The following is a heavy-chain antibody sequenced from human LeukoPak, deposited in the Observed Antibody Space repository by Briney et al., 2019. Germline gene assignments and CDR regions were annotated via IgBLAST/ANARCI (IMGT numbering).Heavy chain of an antibody. V-gene: IGHV3-7*01. D-gene: IGHD1-26*01. J-gene: IGHJ4*02. CDR1: GFTFSSYW. CDR3: ARDKVVGATYFDY. Sequence: GGSLRLSCAASGFTFSSYWMSWVRQAPGKGPEWVANIQQDGSERYYMDSVKGRFTISRDNAKNSVYLEMNSLRAEDTAVYYCARDKVVGATYFDYWGQGILVTVSS. CDR2: IQQDGSER.